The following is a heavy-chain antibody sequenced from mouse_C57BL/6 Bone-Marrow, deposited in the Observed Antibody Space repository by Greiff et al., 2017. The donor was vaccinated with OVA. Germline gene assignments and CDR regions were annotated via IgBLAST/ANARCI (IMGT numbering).Heavy chain of an antibody. J-gene: IGHJ4*01. CDR2: IHPSDSDT. V-gene: IGHV1-74*01. CDR3: AIRGYYDYDVDAMDY. CDR1: GYTFTSYW. D-gene: IGHD2-4*01. Sequence: QVQLQQPGAELVKPGASVKVSCKASGYTFTSYWMHWVKQRPGQGLEWIGRIHPSDSDTNYNQKFKGKATLTVDQSSSTAYMQLSSLTSEDAAVYYCAIRGYYDYDVDAMDYWGQGTSVTVSS.